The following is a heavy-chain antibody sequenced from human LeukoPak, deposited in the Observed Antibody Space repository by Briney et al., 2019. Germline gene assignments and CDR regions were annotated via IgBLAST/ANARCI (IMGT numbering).Heavy chain of an antibody. CDR3: ARTYDYGDYVTLASFDY. D-gene: IGHD4-17*01. J-gene: IGHJ4*02. V-gene: IGHV3-11*04. CDR1: GFTFSDYY. CDR2: ISSSSSTI. Sequence: MTGGSLRLSCAASGFTFSDYYMSWIRQAPGKGLEWVSYISSSSSTIYYADSVKGRFTISRDNAKNSLYLQMNSLRAEDTAVYYCARTYDYGDYVTLASFDYWGQGTLVTVSS.